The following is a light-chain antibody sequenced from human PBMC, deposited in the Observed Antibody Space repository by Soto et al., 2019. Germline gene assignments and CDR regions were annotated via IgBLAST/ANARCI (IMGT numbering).Light chain of an antibody. V-gene: IGKV1-27*01. CDR1: QGISNF. J-gene: IGKJ4*01. Sequence: DIQMTPSPSSLSASVGDRVTITCRASQGISNFLAWYQQRPGKVPKVLIYAASTLQSGVPSRFSGSGSGTDFTLTISSLQPEDVATYYCQKYNSAPSLTFGGGTKVEIK. CDR2: AAS. CDR3: QKYNSAPSLT.